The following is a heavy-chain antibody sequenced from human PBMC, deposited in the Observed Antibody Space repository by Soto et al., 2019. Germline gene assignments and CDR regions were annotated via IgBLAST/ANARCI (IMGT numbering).Heavy chain of an antibody. D-gene: IGHD5-18*01. Sequence: PGGSLRLSCAASGFTFSSYAMSWVRQAPGKGLEWVSAISGSGGSTYYADSVKGRFTISRDNSKNTLYLQMNSLRAEDTAVYYCAVRGYSYGYFDYWGQGTLVTVSS. V-gene: IGHV3-23*01. CDR3: AVRGYSYGYFDY. CDR1: GFTFSSYA. J-gene: IGHJ4*02. CDR2: ISGSGGST.